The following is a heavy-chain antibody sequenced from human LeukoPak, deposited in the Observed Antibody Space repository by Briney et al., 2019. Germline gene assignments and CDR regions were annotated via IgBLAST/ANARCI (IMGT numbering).Heavy chain of an antibody. V-gene: IGHV3-7*01. CDR2: IKQDGSEK. D-gene: IGHD1-1*01. J-gene: IGHJ4*02. Sequence: PGGSLRLSCAASGFTFSDYWMSWVRQAPGKGLEWVANIKQDGSEKYYVDSVKGRFTISRDNAKNSLYLQMNSLRAEDTAVYYCARDAPGNWSLRPSFDYWGQGTLVTVSS. CDR1: GFTFSDYW. CDR3: ARDAPGNWSLRPSFDY.